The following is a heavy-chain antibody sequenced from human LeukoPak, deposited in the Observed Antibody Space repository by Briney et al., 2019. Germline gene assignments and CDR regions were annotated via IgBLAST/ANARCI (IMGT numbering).Heavy chain of an antibody. CDR1: GDSISGYY. CDR3: ARGPLRGGFDF. Sequence: SETLSLTCTVSGDSISGYYWSWIRQPPGKGLEWIGYVYYGGTTNYNPSLNSRVTMSVDTFKSQFSLKLRSVTAADTALYYCARGPLRGGFDFWGQGNLVTVSS. J-gene: IGHJ4*02. D-gene: IGHD3-16*01. CDR2: VYYGGTT. V-gene: IGHV4-59*01.